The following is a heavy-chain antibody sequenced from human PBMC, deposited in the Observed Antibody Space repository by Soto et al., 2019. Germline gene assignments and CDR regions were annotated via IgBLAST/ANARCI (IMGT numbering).Heavy chain of an antibody. Sequence: GASVKVSCKASGYTFTNYGITWVRRAPGQGFEWMGWISVYNGNTNYAQNLQGRVTMTTDTSTSTVYMDLRTLRSDDTAVYYCASRSGQLPYYFDYWGQGTLVPVSS. CDR2: ISVYNGNT. CDR1: GYTFTNYG. D-gene: IGHD5-18*01. J-gene: IGHJ4*02. V-gene: IGHV1-18*01. CDR3: ASRSGQLPYYFDY.